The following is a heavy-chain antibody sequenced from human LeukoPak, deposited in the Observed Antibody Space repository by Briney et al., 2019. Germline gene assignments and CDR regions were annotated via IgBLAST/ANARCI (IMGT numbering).Heavy chain of an antibody. CDR1: GFTFSSYS. V-gene: IGHV3-21*01. CDR3: ARDRGGWPDY. J-gene: IGHJ4*02. D-gene: IGHD6-19*01. CDR2: ISSSSSYI. Sequence: GGSLRLSCAASGFTFSSYSMNWVRQSPGKGLEWVSSISSSSSYIHYADSVKGRFTISRDNAKNSLYLQLNSLRPEDTGLYYCARDRGGWPDYWGQGTLVTVSS.